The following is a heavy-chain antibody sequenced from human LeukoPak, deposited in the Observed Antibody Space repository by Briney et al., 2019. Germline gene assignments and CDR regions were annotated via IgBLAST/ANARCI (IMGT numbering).Heavy chain of an antibody. Sequence: PGGSLRLSCVASGFTFSTYGMSWVRQAPGKGLEWVSGISGSGGSTYYADSVKGRFTISRDNSKNTLYPQMNSLRAEDTAVYYCARRSGIAVAGAFDYWGQGTLVTVSS. CDR3: ARRSGIAVAGAFDY. CDR1: GFTFSTYG. D-gene: IGHD6-19*01. J-gene: IGHJ4*02. CDR2: ISGSGGST. V-gene: IGHV3-23*01.